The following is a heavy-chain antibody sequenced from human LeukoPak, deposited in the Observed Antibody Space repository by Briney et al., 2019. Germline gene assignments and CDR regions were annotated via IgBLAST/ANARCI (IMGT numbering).Heavy chain of an antibody. CDR2: ISAYNGNT. J-gene: IGHJ4*02. CDR3: ARDRYYDSSGYPDY. CDR1: GYTFTSYG. D-gene: IGHD3-22*01. Sequence: ASVKVSCKASGYTFTSYGISWVRQAPGPGLEWMGWISAYNGNTNYAQKLQGRVTMTTDTSTSTAYMELRSLRSDDTAVYYCARDRYYDSSGYPDYWGQGTLVTVSS. V-gene: IGHV1-18*01.